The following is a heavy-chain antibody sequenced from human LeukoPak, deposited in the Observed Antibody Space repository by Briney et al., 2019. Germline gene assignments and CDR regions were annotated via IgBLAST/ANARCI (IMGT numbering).Heavy chain of an antibody. D-gene: IGHD6-13*01. CDR3: ARYSSSWNFDY. CDR1: GGSISSGGYY. CDR2: IYYSGST. V-gene: IGHV4-31*03. Sequence: SETLSLTCTVSGGSISSGGYYWSWIRQHPGKGLEWIGYIYYSGSTYYNPSLKSRVTISVDTSKNQFSLKLSSVTAADTAVYYCARYSSSWNFDYWGQGTLVTVSS. J-gene: IGHJ4*02.